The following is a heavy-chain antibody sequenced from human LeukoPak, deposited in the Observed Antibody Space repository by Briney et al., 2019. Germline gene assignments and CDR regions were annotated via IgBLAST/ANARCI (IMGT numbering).Heavy chain of an antibody. CDR3: ASFDTGDRNY. J-gene: IGHJ4*02. Sequence: HAGGSLRLSCAASGFTVSSNYMSWVRQAPGKGLEWVSVIYSGGSTYYADSVKGRFTISRDNSKNTLYLQMNSLRAEDTAVYYCASFDTGDRNYWGQGTLVTVSS. D-gene: IGHD3-16*01. V-gene: IGHV3-66*01. CDR1: GFTVSSNY. CDR2: IYSGGST.